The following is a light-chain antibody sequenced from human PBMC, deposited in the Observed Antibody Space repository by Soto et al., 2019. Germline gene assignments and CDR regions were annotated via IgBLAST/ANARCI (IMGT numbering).Light chain of an antibody. Sequence: QSVLTQPASVSGSPGQSITISCTGTVSDVGGYASVSWYQQHPGKAPKLMIYDVSDRPPGVSNRFSGSKSGNTASLTISGLQAEDEADYYCTSYTRSSTYVFGTGTKVTVL. CDR2: DVS. J-gene: IGLJ1*01. CDR3: TSYTRSSTYV. V-gene: IGLV2-14*03. CDR1: VSDVGGYAS.